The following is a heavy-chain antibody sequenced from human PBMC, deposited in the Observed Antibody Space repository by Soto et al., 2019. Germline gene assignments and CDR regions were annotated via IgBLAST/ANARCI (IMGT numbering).Heavy chain of an antibody. CDR2: ISAYNGNT. CDR1: GYTFTSYG. D-gene: IGHD2-2*01. V-gene: IGHV1-18*01. Sequence: ASVKVSCKASGYTFTSYGISWVRQAPGQGLEWMGWISAYNGNTNYAQKLQGRVTMTTDTSTGRAYMELRSLRSDDTAVYYCARDQYRIRGYCSSTSCYELDVWGKGTTVTVSS. J-gene: IGHJ6*04. CDR3: ARDQYRIRGYCSSTSCYELDV.